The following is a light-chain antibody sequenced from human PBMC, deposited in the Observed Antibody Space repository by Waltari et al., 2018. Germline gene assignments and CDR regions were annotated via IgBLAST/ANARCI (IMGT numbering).Light chain of an antibody. CDR2: DAS. CDR1: QSVNRY. CDR3: QQRANWPPVT. Sequence: DIVLTQSPGTLSLSPGERATLSCRASQSVNRYLAWYQHKPGQAPRPLIYDASNRATGIPARFSGSGSGTDFTLTISSLEPEDFAVYYCQQRANWPPVTFGQGTRLEIK. J-gene: IGKJ5*01. V-gene: IGKV3-11*01.